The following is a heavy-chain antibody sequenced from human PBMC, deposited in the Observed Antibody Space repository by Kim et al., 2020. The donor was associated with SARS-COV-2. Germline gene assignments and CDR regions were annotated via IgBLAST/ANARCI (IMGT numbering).Heavy chain of an antibody. D-gene: IGHD2-2*01. Sequence: GGSLRLSCAASGFTFSSYSMNWVRQAPGKGLEWVSSISSSSSYIYYADSVKGRFTISRDNAKNSLYLQMNSLRAEDTAVYYCARDRSRYCSSTSCYHYYYGMDVWGQGTTVTVSS. V-gene: IGHV3-21*01. CDR2: ISSSSSYI. CDR3: ARDRSRYCSSTSCYHYYYGMDV. J-gene: IGHJ6*02. CDR1: GFTFSSYS.